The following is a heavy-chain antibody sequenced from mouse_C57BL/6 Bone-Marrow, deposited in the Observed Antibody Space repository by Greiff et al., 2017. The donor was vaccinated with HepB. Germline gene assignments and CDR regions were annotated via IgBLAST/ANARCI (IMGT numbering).Heavy chain of an antibody. CDR3: ARGRYYGYYAMDY. J-gene: IGHJ4*01. D-gene: IGHD1-1*01. CDR2: IYPRSGNT. Sequence: QVQLQQSGAELARPGASVKLSCKASGYTFTSYGISWVKQRTGQGLEWIGEIYPRSGNTYSNEKFKGKATLTAEKSSSTAYMELRSLTSEDSAVYFCARGRYYGYYAMDYWGQGTSVTVSS. CDR1: GYTFTSYG. V-gene: IGHV1-81*01.